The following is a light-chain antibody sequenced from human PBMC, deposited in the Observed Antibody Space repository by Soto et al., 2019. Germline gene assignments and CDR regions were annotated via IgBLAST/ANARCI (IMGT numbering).Light chain of an antibody. Sequence: EIVLTQSPGTLSLSPGDRATLSCRASQSVSSSYLAWYQQQPGQAPRLLIYGASSRATGIPDRFSGSESGTVLTLTIGRLEPEDFAVYYSQQYGSSPRYTFGQGTKLE. CDR3: QQYGSSPRYT. V-gene: IGKV3-20*01. CDR2: GAS. CDR1: QSVSSSY. J-gene: IGKJ2*01.